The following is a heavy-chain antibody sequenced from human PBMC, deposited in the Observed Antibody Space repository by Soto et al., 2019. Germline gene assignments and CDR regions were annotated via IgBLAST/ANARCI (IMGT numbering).Heavy chain of an antibody. CDR1: GFTFSSYG. CDR2: ISYDGSNK. J-gene: IGHJ6*02. Sequence: QVPLVESGGGVVQPGRSLRLSCAASGFTFSSYGMHWVRQAPGKGLEWVAVISYDGSNKYYADSVKGRFTISRDNSKNTLYLQMNSLRAEDTAVYYCAKDHDYGDYVFPSGMDVWGQGTTVTVSS. CDR3: AKDHDYGDYVFPSGMDV. D-gene: IGHD4-17*01. V-gene: IGHV3-30*18.